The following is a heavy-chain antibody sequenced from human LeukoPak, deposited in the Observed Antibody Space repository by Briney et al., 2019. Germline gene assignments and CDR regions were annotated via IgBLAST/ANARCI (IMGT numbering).Heavy chain of an antibody. CDR1: GGSISSYY. D-gene: IGHD3-10*01. CDR2: IHYSGST. Sequence: SETLSLTCTVSGGSISSYYWSWIRQPPGKGLEWIGYIHYSGSTNYNPSLKSRVTISVDTSKNQFSLKLSSVTAADTAVYYCARAHYGSGSYLFDYWGQGTLVTVSS. V-gene: IGHV4-59*01. J-gene: IGHJ4*02. CDR3: ARAHYGSGSYLFDY.